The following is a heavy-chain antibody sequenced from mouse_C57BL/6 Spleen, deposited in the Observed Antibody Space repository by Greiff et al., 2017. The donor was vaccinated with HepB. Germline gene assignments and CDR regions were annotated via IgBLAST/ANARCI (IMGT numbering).Heavy chain of an antibody. V-gene: IGHV1-39*01. CDR1: GYSFPDYN. Sequence: VQLQQSGPELVKPGASVKISCTASGYSFPDYNMTWVKPSNGKSLEWIGVINPNYGTTRYNQKFKGKATLTVDQSSSTAYMQLDSLPSEDSAVYYCAEGYYAWFAYWGQGTLVTVSA. CDR2: INPNYGTT. D-gene: IGHD2-3*01. J-gene: IGHJ3*01. CDR3: AEGYYAWFAY.